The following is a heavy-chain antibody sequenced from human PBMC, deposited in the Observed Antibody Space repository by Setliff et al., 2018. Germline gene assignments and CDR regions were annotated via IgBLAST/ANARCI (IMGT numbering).Heavy chain of an antibody. D-gene: IGHD6-19*01. CDR1: GYTFTSYY. V-gene: IGHV1-46*01. Sequence: GASVKVSCKASGYTFTSYYMHWVRQAPGQGLEWMGIINPSGGSTSYTQKFQGRVTMTRDTSTSTVYMELSSLRSEDTAVYYCARGSSGWYRSGGLDYWGQGTLVTVSS. CDR3: ARGSSGWYRSGGLDY. J-gene: IGHJ4*02. CDR2: INPSGGST.